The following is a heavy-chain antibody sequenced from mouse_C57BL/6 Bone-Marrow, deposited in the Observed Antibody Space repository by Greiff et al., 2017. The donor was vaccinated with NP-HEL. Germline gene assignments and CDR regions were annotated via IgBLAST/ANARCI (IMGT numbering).Heavy chain of an antibody. CDR1: GYTFTSYW. CDR2: IYPGSGST. Sequence: VQLQQPGAELVKPGASVKMSCKASGYTFTSYWITWVKQRPGQGLEWIGDIYPGSGSTNYNEQFKSKATLTVDTSPSTAYMQLSSLTSEDSAVYYCAKSYYGNYPGCFGYWGQGTTLTVSS. D-gene: IGHD2-1*01. CDR3: AKSYYGNYPGCFGY. J-gene: IGHJ2*01. V-gene: IGHV1-55*01.